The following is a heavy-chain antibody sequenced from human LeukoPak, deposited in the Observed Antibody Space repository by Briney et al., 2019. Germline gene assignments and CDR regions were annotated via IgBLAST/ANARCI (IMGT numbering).Heavy chain of an antibody. CDR2: IYTSGST. CDR3: ARHYCTNGVCYYYYYYMDV. CDR1: GGSISSGSYY. J-gene: IGHJ6*03. D-gene: IGHD2-8*01. Sequence: PSETLSLTCTVSGGSISSGSYYWSWIRQPAGKGLEWIGRIYTSGSTNYNPSLKSRVTISVDTSKNQFSLKLSSVTAADTAVYYCARHYCTNGVCYYYYYYMDVWGKGTTVTVSS. V-gene: IGHV4-61*02.